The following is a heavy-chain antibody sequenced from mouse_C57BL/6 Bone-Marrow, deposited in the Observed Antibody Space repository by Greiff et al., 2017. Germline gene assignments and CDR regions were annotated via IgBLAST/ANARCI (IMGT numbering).Heavy chain of an antibody. CDR3: ASGSTRYFDV. CDR1: GYTFTSYG. D-gene: IGHD1-1*01. Sequence: QVQLQQSGAELARPGASVKLSCKASGYTFTSYGISWVKQRTGQGLEWIGEIYPRSGNTYYNAQFKGKATLSADKSSSPAYMELRRRTSEDSAVFFCASGSTRYFDVWGTGTTGTVSS. J-gene: IGHJ1*03. V-gene: IGHV1-81*01. CDR2: IYPRSGNT.